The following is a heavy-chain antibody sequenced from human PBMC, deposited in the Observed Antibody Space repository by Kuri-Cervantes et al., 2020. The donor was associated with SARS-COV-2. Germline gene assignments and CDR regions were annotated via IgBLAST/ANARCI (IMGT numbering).Heavy chain of an antibody. Sequence: GESLKISCAASGFTFSGYWMHWVRQAPGKGLVWFSRINSDGSSTSNADSVKGRFTISRDNAKNTLYLQMNSLRAEDTAVHYYARDEVSSGWYFDYWGQGTLVTVSS. D-gene: IGHD6-19*01. CDR1: GFTFSGYW. J-gene: IGHJ4*02. CDR2: INSDGSST. CDR3: ARDEVSSGWYFDY. V-gene: IGHV3-74*01.